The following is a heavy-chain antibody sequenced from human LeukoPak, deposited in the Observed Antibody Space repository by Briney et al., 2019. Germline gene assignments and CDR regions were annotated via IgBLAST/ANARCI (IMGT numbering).Heavy chain of an antibody. CDR3: ARVQCVSRLPCPLDY. J-gene: IGHJ4*02. V-gene: IGHV3-33*01. D-gene: IGHD5/OR15-5a*01. CDR2: IWYDGSNK. CDR1: GFTFSSYG. Sequence: PGGSLRLSCAASGFTFSSYGMHWVRQAPGKGLEWVAVIWYDGSNKYYADSVKGRFTISRDNSKNTLYLQMNSLRAEDTAVCYCARVQCVSRLPCPLDYWGQGTLVTVSS.